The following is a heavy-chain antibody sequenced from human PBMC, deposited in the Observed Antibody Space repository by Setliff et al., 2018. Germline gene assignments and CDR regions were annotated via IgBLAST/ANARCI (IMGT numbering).Heavy chain of an antibody. Sequence: PSETLSLTCTVSGGSISSGSYYWSWIRQPAGKGLEWIGHIYTSGSTNYNPSLKSRVTISVDTSKNQFSLKLSSVTAADTAVYYCARSSPEIRKHNAFDIWGQGTMVTVSS. V-gene: IGHV4-61*09. CDR3: ARSSPEIRKHNAFDI. CDR2: IYTSGST. J-gene: IGHJ3*02. D-gene: IGHD6-6*01. CDR1: GGSISSGSYY.